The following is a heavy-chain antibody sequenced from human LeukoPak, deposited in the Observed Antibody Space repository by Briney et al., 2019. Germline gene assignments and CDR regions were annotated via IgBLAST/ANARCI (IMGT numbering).Heavy chain of an antibody. J-gene: IGHJ6*03. CDR3: ARAGYYDSSGYYPPNYYYYMDV. Sequence: GGSLRLSCAASGFTFSSYSMNWVRQAPGKGLEWVSYISSSSSTIYYADSVKGRFTISRDNAKNSLYLQMNSLRAEDTAVYYCARAGYYDSSGYYPPNYYYYMDVWGKGTTVTVSS. V-gene: IGHV3-48*01. CDR1: GFTFSSYS. D-gene: IGHD3-22*01. CDR2: ISSSSSTI.